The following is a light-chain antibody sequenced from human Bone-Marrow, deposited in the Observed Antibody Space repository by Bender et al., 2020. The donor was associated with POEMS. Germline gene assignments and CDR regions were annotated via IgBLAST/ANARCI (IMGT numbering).Light chain of an antibody. Sequence: QSALTQPPSVSGSPGQSVTISCTGTNSDIGTYDLVSWYQQPPDTAPKLIIYEVYYRPSGVPDRFYAFKSGNTASLTISGLQPEDAADYYCCSYIGTSTWVFGGGTKVTVL. CDR3: CSYIGTSTWV. CDR1: NSDIGTYDL. J-gene: IGLJ3*02. CDR2: EVY. V-gene: IGLV2-18*02.